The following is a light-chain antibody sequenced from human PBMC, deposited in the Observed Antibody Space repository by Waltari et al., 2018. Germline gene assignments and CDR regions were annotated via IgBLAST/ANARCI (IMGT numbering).Light chain of an antibody. CDR1: ETIIKY. CDR2: AAS. J-gene: IGKJ5*01. CDR3: QQSYSGPIT. V-gene: IGKV1-39*01. Sequence: DIQMTQSPSSLSASVGDRVTITCRASETIIKYLNWYQQKPGKAPKLLIYAASSLQSGVPSMFSGSGFGTEFTFTITSLQAEDFATYYCQQSYSGPITFGQGTRLEIK.